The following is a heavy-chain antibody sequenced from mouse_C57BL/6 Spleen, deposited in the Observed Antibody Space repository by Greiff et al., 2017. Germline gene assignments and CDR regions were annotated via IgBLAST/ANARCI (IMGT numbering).Heavy chain of an antibody. J-gene: IGHJ1*03. Sequence: QVQLQQSGAELVMPGASVKLSCKASGYTFTSYWMHWVKQRPGQGLEWIGEIDPSDSYTNYNQKFKGKSTLTVDKSSSTAYMQLSSLTSEDSAVYYCARGYDVPYWYFDGWGTGTTVTVSS. V-gene: IGHV1-69*01. CDR3: ARGYDVPYWYFDG. CDR1: GYTFTSYW. D-gene: IGHD2-2*01. CDR2: IDPSDSYT.